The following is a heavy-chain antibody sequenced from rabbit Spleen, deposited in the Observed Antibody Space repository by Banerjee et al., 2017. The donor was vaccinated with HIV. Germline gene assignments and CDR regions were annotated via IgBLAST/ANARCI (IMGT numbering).Heavy chain of an antibody. J-gene: IGHJ3*01. V-gene: IGHV1S40*01. CDR2: VWTGSGGA. CDR3: ARAYDNSGDLTRLGL. CDR1: GFSFSSSYY. D-gene: IGHD1-1*01. Sequence: QSLEEPGGDLVKPGASLTLTCTASGFSFSSSYYMCWVRQAPGKGLEWIGCVWTGSGGAWYATWAKGRFTISKTSSTVDLKMTSLTAADTATYFCARAYDNSGDLTRLGLWGPGTLVTVS.